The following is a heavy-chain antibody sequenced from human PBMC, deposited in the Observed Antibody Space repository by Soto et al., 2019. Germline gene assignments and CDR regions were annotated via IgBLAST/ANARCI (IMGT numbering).Heavy chain of an antibody. J-gene: IGHJ4*02. CDR1: GFTFSSYA. CDR2: ISSSYI. V-gene: IGHV3-21*01. CDR3: ARDYYDSSGYAAFLDY. D-gene: IGHD3-22*01. Sequence: PGGSLRLSCAASGFTFSSYAMSWVRQAPGKGLEWVSAISSSYIYYADSVKGRFTISRDNAKNSLYLQMNSLRAEDTAVYYCARDYYDSSGYAAFLDYWGQGTLVTVSS.